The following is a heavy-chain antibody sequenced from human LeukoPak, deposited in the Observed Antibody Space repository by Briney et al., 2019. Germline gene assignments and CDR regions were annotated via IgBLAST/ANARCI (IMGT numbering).Heavy chain of an antibody. J-gene: IGHJ4*02. V-gene: IGHV3-74*01. CDR2: INTDGSST. Sequence: GGSLRLSCAASGFTFSSYLMHWVRQAPGKGLLWVSRINTDGSSTTYADSVKGRFTISRDNAKNTLYLQMNSLRAEDTAVYYCARGGVYSTSAVDYWGQGTLVTVSS. CDR3: ARGGVYSTSAVDY. D-gene: IGHD6-6*01. CDR1: GFTFSSYL.